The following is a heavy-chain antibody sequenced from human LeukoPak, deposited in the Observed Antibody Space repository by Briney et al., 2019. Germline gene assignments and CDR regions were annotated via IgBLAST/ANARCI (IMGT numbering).Heavy chain of an antibody. CDR1: GFSFSSYG. Sequence: GGSLRLSCAVSGFSFSSYGMHWVRQAPGKGLEWVSFIRYDGSNKYHAYSVKGRFTISRDNSKNTLFLQMNSLRAEDTAVYYCAEDRGRSGSYGPFDYWGQGALVTVSS. J-gene: IGHJ4*02. V-gene: IGHV3-30*02. CDR2: IRYDGSNK. D-gene: IGHD1-26*01. CDR3: AEDRGRSGSYGPFDY.